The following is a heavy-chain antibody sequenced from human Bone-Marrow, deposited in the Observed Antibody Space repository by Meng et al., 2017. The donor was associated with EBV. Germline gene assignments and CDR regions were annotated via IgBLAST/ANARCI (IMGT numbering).Heavy chain of an antibody. D-gene: IGHD2-15*01. CDR2: TYYRSKWYN. CDR1: GDSVPSNSAA. J-gene: IGHJ3*02. V-gene: IGHV6-1*01. CDR3: ARVGYCSGGSCYVDAFDI. Sequence: QVQLQQSGPGLVKPSQTLPLTCSISGDSVPSNSAAWNWIRQSPSRGLEWLGRTYYRSKWYNDYAVSVKSRITINPDTSKNQFSLQLNSVTPEDTAVYYCARVGYCSGGSCYVDAFDIWGQGTMVTVS.